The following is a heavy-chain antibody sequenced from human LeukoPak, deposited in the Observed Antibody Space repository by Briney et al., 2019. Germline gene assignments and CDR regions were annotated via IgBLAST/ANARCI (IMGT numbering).Heavy chain of an antibody. V-gene: IGHV3-49*03. CDR3: TRGITIFGVVTQLDY. CDR2: IRSKAYGVTT. D-gene: IGHD3-3*01. CDR1: GFTFGDYA. Sequence: GGSLRLXCTASGFTFGDYAMSWFRQAPGKVLEWVGFIRSKAYGVTTEYAASVKGRFTISRDDSKSIAYLQMNSLKTEDTAVYYCTRGITIFGVVTQLDYWGQGTLVTVSS. J-gene: IGHJ4*02.